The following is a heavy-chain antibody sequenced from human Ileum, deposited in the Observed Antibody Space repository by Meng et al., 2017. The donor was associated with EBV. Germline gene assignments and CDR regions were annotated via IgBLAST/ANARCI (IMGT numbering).Heavy chain of an antibody. D-gene: IGHD5-24*01. CDR3: ARHSGYNQGY. CDR1: DGSISSSNW. Sequence: KGSGPGLVKPSGTLSLICVVFDGSISSSNWWSWVRQPPGKGLEWIGQIYYSGSPSYNPSLKSRVTMSVDKSKNQVSLNLNSVTAADTALYYCARHSGYNQGYRGQGTMVTVSS. CDR2: IYYSGSP. V-gene: IGHV4-4*02. J-gene: IGHJ4*02.